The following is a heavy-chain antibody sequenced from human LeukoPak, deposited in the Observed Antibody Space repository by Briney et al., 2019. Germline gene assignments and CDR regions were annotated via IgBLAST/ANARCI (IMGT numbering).Heavy chain of an antibody. CDR2: IYYSGST. V-gene: IGHV4-39*06. J-gene: IGHJ6*03. D-gene: IGHD3-22*01. CDR3: ARGRSGYYSKYYYYMDV. Sequence: ASETLSLTCTVSGGSISSSSYYWGWVRQPPGKGLEWIGSIYYSGSTYYNPSLKSRVTISVDTSKNQLPLKLNSVTAADTAVYYCARGRSGYYSKYYYYMDVWGKGTTVTVSS. CDR1: GGSISSSSYY.